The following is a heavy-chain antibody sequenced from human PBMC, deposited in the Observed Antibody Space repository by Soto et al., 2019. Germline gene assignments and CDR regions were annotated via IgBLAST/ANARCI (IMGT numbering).Heavy chain of an antibody. CDR1: GYTLTELS. Sequence: ASVKVSCKVSGYTLTELSMHWVRQAPGKGLEWMGGFDPEDGETLNAQKFQGRVTMTEDTPTETAYMELSSLVSEYTALYDCATDTVFGVVSQFDYWGQGTLVTVSS. J-gene: IGHJ4*02. D-gene: IGHD3-3*01. CDR2: FDPEDGET. V-gene: IGHV1-24*01. CDR3: ATDTVFGVVSQFDY.